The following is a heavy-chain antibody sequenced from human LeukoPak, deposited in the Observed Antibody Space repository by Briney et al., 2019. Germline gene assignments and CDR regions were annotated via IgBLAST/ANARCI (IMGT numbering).Heavy chain of an antibody. Sequence: SETLSLTCTVSGYSISSGYYWGWIRQPPGKGLEWIGEINHSGSTNYNPSLKSRVTISVDTSKNQFSLKLSSVTAADTAVYYCARRPSYYYGSGSYSYYWGQGTLVTVSS. V-gene: IGHV4-38-2*02. CDR3: ARRPSYYYGSGSYSYY. CDR1: GYSISSGYY. D-gene: IGHD3-10*01. CDR2: INHSGST. J-gene: IGHJ4*02.